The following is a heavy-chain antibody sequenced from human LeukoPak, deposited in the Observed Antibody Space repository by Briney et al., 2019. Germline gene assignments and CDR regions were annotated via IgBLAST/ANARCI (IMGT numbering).Heavy chain of an antibody. CDR1: GFTFSDYS. V-gene: IGHV3-21*06. D-gene: IGHD2-21*01. CDR3: ARGGGGADY. Sequence: NTGGSLRLSCAASGFTFSDYSMDWVRQAPGKGLEWVSCISGRSSYIYYADSVKGRFAISRDSAKNSLFLQMSSLRADDTAIYYCARGGGGADYWGQGTVVTVSS. J-gene: IGHJ4*02. CDR2: ISGRSSYI.